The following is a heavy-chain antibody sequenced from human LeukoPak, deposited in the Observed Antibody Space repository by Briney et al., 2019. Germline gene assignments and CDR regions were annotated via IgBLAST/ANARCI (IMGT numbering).Heavy chain of an antibody. D-gene: IGHD1-26*01. CDR1: GGSISSGCCY. CDR2: VYYSGST. J-gene: IGHJ3*02. CDR3: ARRVGTALGNAFDI. Sequence: SETLSLTCTVSGGSISSGCCYWAWIRQPPGKGLEWIGSVYYSGSTHYNPSLKSRVTISVDTSKNQFSLKLSSVTAADTAVYYCARRVGTALGNAFDIWGQGTMFTISS. V-gene: IGHV4-39*01.